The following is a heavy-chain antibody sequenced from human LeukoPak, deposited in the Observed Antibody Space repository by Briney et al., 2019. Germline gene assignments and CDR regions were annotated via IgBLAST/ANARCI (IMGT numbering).Heavy chain of an antibody. CDR3: ARGVRRGYSYGYYYYYYMDV. CDR1: GYTFTSYD. J-gene: IGHJ6*03. CDR2: MNPNSGNT. D-gene: IGHD5-18*01. V-gene: IGHV1-8*01. Sequence: ASVKVSCKASGYTFTSYDINWVRQATGQGLEWRGWMNPNSGNTGYAHKFQGRVTMTRNTSISTAYMELSSLRSEDTAVYYCARGVRRGYSYGYYYYYYMDVWGKGTTVTISS.